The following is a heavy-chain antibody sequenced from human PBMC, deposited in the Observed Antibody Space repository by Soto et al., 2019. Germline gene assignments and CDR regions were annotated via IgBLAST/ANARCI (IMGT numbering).Heavy chain of an antibody. CDR1: GGTFTTYT. V-gene: IGHV1-69*02. CDR2: IIPMLDIT. Sequence: QVQLLQSGAEVKKPGSSVKVSCKASGGTFTTYTIIWVRQAPGQGLEWMRRIIPMLDITNTAQSFQARVIISADKSTSTTYLELSTLRSDDTAMYFCTLGSWSAETFDIWGRGTMVTVSS. J-gene: IGHJ3*02. CDR3: TLGSWSAETFDI. D-gene: IGHD6-13*01.